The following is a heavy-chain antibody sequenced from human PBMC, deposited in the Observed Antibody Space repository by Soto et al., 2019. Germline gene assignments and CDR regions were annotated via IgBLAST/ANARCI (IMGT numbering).Heavy chain of an antibody. J-gene: IGHJ4*02. D-gene: IGHD3-9*01. V-gene: IGHV3-15*07. CDR1: GFTFNNAW. Sequence: GGSLRLSCAASGFTFNNAWMNWVRQAPGKGLEWVGRIQSKADGGTTDYAAPVKGRFTISRDDSENTVYLQMNSLKTEDTAMYYCATRPLPHSDILTLFDYWGQGALVTVPS. CDR2: IQSKADGGTT. CDR3: ATRPLPHSDILTLFDY.